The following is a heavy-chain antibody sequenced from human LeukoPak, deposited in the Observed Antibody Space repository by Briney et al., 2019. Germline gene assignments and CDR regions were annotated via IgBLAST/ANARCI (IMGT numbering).Heavy chain of an antibody. V-gene: IGHV1-69*13. CDR1: GGTFSSYA. D-gene: IGHD3-22*01. CDR2: IIPIFGTA. Sequence: SVKVSCKASGGTFSSYAISWVRQAPGQGLEWMGGIIPIFGTANYAQKFQGRVTITADESTSTAYMELSSLRSEDTAVYYCARGPNYYDSSGYYYVFDYWGQGTLVTASS. CDR3: ARGPNYYDSSGYYYVFDY. J-gene: IGHJ4*02.